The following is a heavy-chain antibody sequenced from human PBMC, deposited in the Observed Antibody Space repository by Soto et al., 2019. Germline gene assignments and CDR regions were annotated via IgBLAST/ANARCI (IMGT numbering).Heavy chain of an antibody. CDR1: GYTFTSYA. D-gene: IGHD6-13*01. Sequence: QVQLVQSGAEEKKPGASVKVSCKASGYTFTSYAMHWVRQAPGQRLEWMGWINAGNGNTKHSQKLQGRVTLTTDSSSSTAYMELSSLRSEDPAVYYCARDVAAADYWGQGTLVTVSS. CDR2: INAGNGNT. V-gene: IGHV1-3*05. J-gene: IGHJ4*02. CDR3: ARDVAAADY.